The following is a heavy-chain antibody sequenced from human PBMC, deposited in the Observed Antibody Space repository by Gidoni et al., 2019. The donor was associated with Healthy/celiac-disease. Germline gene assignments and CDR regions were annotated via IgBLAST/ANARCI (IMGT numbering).Heavy chain of an antibody. V-gene: IGHV4-31*03. CDR1: GGSISSGGYY. CDR2: IYYSGST. D-gene: IGHD3-9*01. Sequence: QVQLQESGPGLVKPSQTLSLTCTVSGGSISSGGYYWSWIRQHPGKGLEWIGYIYYSGSTYYNPSLKSRVTISVDTSKNQFSLKLSSVTAADTAVYYCARDHPDILTGYTWFDPWGQGTLVTVSS. CDR3: ARDHPDILTGYTWFDP. J-gene: IGHJ5*02.